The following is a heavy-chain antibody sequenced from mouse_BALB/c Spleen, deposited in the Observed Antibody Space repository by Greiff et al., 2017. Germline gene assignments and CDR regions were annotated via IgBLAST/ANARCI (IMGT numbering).Heavy chain of an antibody. V-gene: IGHV5-6-5*01. CDR2: INSGGST. Sequence: EVQLQESGGGLVQPGGSLKLSCAASGFTFSSYGMSWVRQTPDKRLELVATINSGGSTYYPDSVKGRFTISRDNARNILYLQMSSPRSEDTAMYYWARSITAEVDNYAMDYWGQGTSVTVSS. D-gene: IGHD1-1*01. CDR3: ARSITAEVDNYAMDY. J-gene: IGHJ4*01. CDR1: GFTFSSYG.